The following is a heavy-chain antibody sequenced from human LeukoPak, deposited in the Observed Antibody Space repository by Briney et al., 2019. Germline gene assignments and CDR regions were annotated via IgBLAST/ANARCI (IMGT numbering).Heavy chain of an antibody. CDR3: ARGDGYNFFDY. D-gene: IGHD5-24*01. CDR2: FYVGGAT. J-gene: IGHJ4*02. V-gene: IGHV3-53*01. Sequence: GGSLRLSCAVSGFSVTENYMRWVRQAPGKGLEWVSVFYVGGATYYADSVKGRFTISRDNSENTLYLQMKSLRAEDTAVYYCARGDGYNFFDYWGQGTLVTVSS. CDR1: GFSVTENY.